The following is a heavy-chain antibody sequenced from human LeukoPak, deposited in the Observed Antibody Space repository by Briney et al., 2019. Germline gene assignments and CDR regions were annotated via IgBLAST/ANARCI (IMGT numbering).Heavy chain of an antibody. CDR2: IYPADPDT. J-gene: IGHJ4*02. CDR3: ARHDGSSWYDPFDY. D-gene: IGHD6-13*01. Sequence: GESLKISCKASGYRFTSYWIGWVRQMPGKGLEWMGIIYPADPDTRYSPSFQGQVTISADKSISTAYLQWSSLKASDTAMYYCARHDGSSWYDPFDYWGQGTQVTVSS. CDR1: GYRFTSYW. V-gene: IGHV5-51*01.